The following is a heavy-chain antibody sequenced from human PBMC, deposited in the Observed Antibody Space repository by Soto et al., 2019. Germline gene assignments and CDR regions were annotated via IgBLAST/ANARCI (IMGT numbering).Heavy chain of an antibody. CDR2: IYYSGST. CDR1: GGSISSGGYY. V-gene: IGHV4-31*03. D-gene: IGHD6-6*01. CDR3: VSIAARHYYYGMDV. Sequence: SETLSLTCTVSGGSISSGGYYWSWIRQHPGKGLEWIGYIYYSGSTYYNPSLKSRVTISVDTSKNQFSLKLSSVTAADTAVYYCVSIAARHYYYGMDVWGQGTTVT. J-gene: IGHJ6*02.